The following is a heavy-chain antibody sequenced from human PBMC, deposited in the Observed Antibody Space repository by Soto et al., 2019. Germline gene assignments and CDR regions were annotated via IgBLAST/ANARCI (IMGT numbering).Heavy chain of an antibody. V-gene: IGHV4-30-4*01. Sequence: LSLTCTVSGGSISSGDYYWSWIRQPPGKGLEWIGYIYYSGSTYYNPSLKSRVTISVDTSKNQFSLKLSSVTAADTAVYYCARTYNWNYDYGMDVWGQGTTVTVSS. D-gene: IGHD1-20*01. CDR1: GGSISSGDYY. CDR2: IYYSGST. J-gene: IGHJ6*02. CDR3: ARTYNWNYDYGMDV.